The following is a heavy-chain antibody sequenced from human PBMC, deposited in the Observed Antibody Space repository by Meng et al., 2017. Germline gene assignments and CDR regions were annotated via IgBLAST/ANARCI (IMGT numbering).Heavy chain of an antibody. V-gene: IGHV4-4*02. D-gene: IGHD7-27*01. J-gene: IGHJ4*02. Sequence: QVQRQGSGQGLVRPSGTLSFAVAAASGSISGSNWLRWVRQPPGKGLEWIGEIYHSGSTNYNPSLKSRVTISVDKSKNQFSLKLSCVTAADTAVYYCARDGRSWDWGQGTLVTVSS. CDR2: IYHSGST. CDR3: ARDGRSWD. CDR1: SGSISGSNW.